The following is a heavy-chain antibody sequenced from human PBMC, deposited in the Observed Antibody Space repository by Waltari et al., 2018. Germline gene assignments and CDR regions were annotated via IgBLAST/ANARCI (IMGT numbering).Heavy chain of an antibody. CDR3: ARGGWGFYLDD. J-gene: IGHJ4*02. CDR2: ISSTGSYT. V-gene: IGHV3-21*01. Sequence: EVQLVESGGGLVKHGGSLRLSCAASGFTFSSYSMNWVRQAPGKGLEWVSSISSTGSYTHYADSVKGRFTISRDNAKNSLYLQMNSLRAEDTAVYYCARGGWGFYLDDWGQGTLVTFSS. CDR1: GFTFSSYS. D-gene: IGHD7-27*01.